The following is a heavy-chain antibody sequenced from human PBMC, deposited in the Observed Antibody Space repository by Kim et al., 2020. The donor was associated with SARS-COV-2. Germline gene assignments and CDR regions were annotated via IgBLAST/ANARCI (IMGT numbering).Heavy chain of an antibody. CDR2: IIPILGIA. CDR1: GGTFSSYT. J-gene: IGHJ6*02. CDR3: ARNGIASTNNYGMDV. V-gene: IGHV1-69*02. D-gene: IGHD6-13*01. Sequence: SVKVSCKASGGTFSSYTISWVRQAPGQGLEWMGRIIPILGIANYAQKFQGRVTITADKSTSTAYMELSSLRSEDTAVYYCARNGIASTNNYGMDVWGQGTTVTVSS.